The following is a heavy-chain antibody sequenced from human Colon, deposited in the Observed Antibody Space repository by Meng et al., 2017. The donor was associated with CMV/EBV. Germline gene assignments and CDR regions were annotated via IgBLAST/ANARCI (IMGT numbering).Heavy chain of an antibody. J-gene: IGHJ4*02. CDR1: GDSVSAPSNA. D-gene: IGHD1-1*01. CDR2: AYYRSTWYL. CDR3: ARAYATGYLDY. V-gene: IGHV6-1*01. Sequence: SQTLSLTCDISGDSVSAPSNAWHWIRQSPSRGLEWLGRAYYRSTWYLDYAVSVKSRIIISPDTSKNQFSLHLSSVTPEDTAIYFCARAYATGYLDYWGLGTLVTVSS.